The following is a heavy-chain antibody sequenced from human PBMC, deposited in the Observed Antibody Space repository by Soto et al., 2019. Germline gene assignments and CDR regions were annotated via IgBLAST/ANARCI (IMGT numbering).Heavy chain of an antibody. CDR2: TYYTGKS. D-gene: IGHD3-3*01. CDR1: GVSISSRAYF. CDR3: ATHPAASLTSFYGVDV. Sequence: SETLSLTCSVSGVSISSRAYFWGWIRQAPGKGPEWIGTTYYTGKSDSNPSFKSRVTVSLDTSKNQVSLKLRSVTAADAAVYYCATHPAASLTSFYGVDVWGPGTTVTVSS. J-gene: IGHJ6*02. V-gene: IGHV4-39*01.